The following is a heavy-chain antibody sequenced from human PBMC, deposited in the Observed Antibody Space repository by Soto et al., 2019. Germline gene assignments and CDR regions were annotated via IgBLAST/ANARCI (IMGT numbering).Heavy chain of an antibody. Sequence: QLQLQESGSGLVKPSQTLSLTCAVSGGSISSGGYSWSWIRQPPVKGLEWIGYIYHSGSTYYNPSLKSRVTISVDRSKNQFSLKLSSVTAADTAVYYCARAHYGDYGYGMDVWGQGTTVTVSS. V-gene: IGHV4-30-2*01. CDR2: IYHSGST. D-gene: IGHD4-17*01. J-gene: IGHJ6*02. CDR3: ARAHYGDYGYGMDV. CDR1: GGSISSGGYS.